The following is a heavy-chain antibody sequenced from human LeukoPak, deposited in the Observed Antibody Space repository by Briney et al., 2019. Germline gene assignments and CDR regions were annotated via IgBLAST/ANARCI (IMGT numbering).Heavy chain of an antibody. CDR2: INSDGSST. D-gene: IGHD5-24*01. Sequence: GGSLRLSCAASGFTFSSYWMHWVRQAPGKGLVWVSRINSDGSSTSYADSVKGRFTISRDNAKNTLYLQMNSLRAEDTAVYYCARSCTPEMATIFGCESYYYGMDVWGQGTTVTVSS. V-gene: IGHV3-74*01. CDR1: GFTFSSYW. CDR3: ARSCTPEMATIFGCESYYYGMDV. J-gene: IGHJ6*02.